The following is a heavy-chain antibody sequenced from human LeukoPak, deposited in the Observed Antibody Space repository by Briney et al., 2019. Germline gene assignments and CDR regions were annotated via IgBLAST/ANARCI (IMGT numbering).Heavy chain of an antibody. CDR3: AREGWSDADYYYYYGMDV. Sequence: SETLSLTCTVSGGSISSYYWSWIRQPPGKGLEWIGYIYYSGSTNYNPSLKSRVTISVDTSKNQFSLKLSSVTAADTAVYYCAREGWSDADYYYYYGMDVWGQGTTVTVSS. V-gene: IGHV4-59*01. CDR1: GGSISSYY. J-gene: IGHJ6*02. D-gene: IGHD1-26*01. CDR2: IYYSGST.